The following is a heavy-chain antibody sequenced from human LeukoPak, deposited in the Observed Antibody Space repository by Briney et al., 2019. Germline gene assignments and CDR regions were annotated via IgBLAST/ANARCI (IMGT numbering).Heavy chain of an antibody. V-gene: IGHV4-59*01. Sequence: SETLSLTCTVSSGSFRTYYWSWIRQPPGKGLEWIGYIFYNEGTSYNPSLKSRVTISVDTSKNQFSLRLSSVTAADTAVYYCARVTGYMTEDYFDYWGQGTLITVSS. D-gene: IGHD6-13*01. CDR3: ARVTGYMTEDYFDY. J-gene: IGHJ4*02. CDR1: SGSFRTYY. CDR2: IFYNEGT.